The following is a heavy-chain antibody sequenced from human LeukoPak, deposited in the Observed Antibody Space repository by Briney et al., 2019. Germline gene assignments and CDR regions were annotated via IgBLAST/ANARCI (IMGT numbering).Heavy chain of an antibody. Sequence: ASVKVSCKASGYTFTGYYMHWVRQAPGQGLGWMGRINPNSGGTNYAQKFQGRVTMTRDTSISTAYMELSRLRSDDTAVYYCARAPYSGRGFDPWGQGTLVTVSP. CDR2: INPNSGGT. V-gene: IGHV1-2*06. J-gene: IGHJ5*02. CDR3: ARAPYSGRGFDP. D-gene: IGHD1-26*01. CDR1: GYTFTGYY.